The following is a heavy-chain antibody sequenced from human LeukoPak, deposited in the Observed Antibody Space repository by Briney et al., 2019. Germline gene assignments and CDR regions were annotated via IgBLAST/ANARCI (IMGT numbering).Heavy chain of an antibody. CDR1: GFTFSSYG. V-gene: IGHV3-30*02. CDR3: ARVEYSYGSLDY. D-gene: IGHD5-18*01. Sequence: GGSLRLSCAASGFTFSSYGMHWVRQAPGKGLEWVAFIRNDGSNKYYADSVKGRFTISRDNSKNTLYLQMNSLRAEDTAVYYCARVEYSYGSLDYWGQGTLVTVSS. J-gene: IGHJ4*02. CDR2: IRNDGSNK.